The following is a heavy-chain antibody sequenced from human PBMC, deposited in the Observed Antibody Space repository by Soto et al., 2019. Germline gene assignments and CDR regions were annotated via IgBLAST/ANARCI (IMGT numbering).Heavy chain of an antibody. CDR2: ISSSSSYI. Sequence: SGGSLRLSCAASGFTFSSYSMNWVRQAPGKGLEWVSSISSSSSYIYYADSVKGRFTISRDNAKNSLYLQMNSLRAEDTAVYNCARVGLGTVTTFPLWDYGMDVWGQGTTVTVSS. CDR3: ARVGLGTVTTFPLWDYGMDV. D-gene: IGHD4-17*01. J-gene: IGHJ6*02. V-gene: IGHV3-21*01. CDR1: GFTFSSYS.